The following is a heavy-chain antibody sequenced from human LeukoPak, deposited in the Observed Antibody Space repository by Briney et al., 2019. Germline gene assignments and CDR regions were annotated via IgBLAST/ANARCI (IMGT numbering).Heavy chain of an antibody. CDR1: GYSFTTYA. CDR3: ARAFVGYIVAATPINIDY. J-gene: IGHJ4*02. V-gene: IGHV1-46*01. D-gene: IGHD2-15*01. CDR2: INPSGGST. Sequence: ASVKVSCKASGYSFTTYAISWVRQAPGQGLEWMGIINPSGGSTSYAQKFQGRVTMTRDTSTSTVYMELSSLRSEDTAVYYCARAFVGYIVAATPINIDYWGQGTLVTVSS.